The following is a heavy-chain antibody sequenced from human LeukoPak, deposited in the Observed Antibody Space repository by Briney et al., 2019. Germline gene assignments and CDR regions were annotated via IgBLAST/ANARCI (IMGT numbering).Heavy chain of an antibody. CDR3: ARAFGYGDSYYFDY. V-gene: IGHV1-69*05. J-gene: IGHJ4*02. D-gene: IGHD4-17*01. CDR1: GGTFSSYA. CDR2: IIPIFGTA. Sequence: ASVKVSCKASGGTFSSYAISWVRQAPGQGLEWMGRIIPIFGTANYAQKYQGRVTITTDESTSTAYMELSSLRSEDTAVYYCARAFGYGDSYYFDYWGQGTLVTVSS.